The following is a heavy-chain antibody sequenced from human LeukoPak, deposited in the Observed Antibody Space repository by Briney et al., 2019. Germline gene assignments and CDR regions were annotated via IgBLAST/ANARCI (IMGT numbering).Heavy chain of an antibody. CDR1: GGSFSGYY. J-gene: IGHJ1*01. V-gene: IGHV4-34*01. CDR3: AREDFWSGYYHRGYFQH. CDR2: INHSGST. D-gene: IGHD3-3*01. Sequence: SETLSLTCAVYGGSFSGYYWSWIRQPPGKGLEWIGKINHSGSTNYNPSLKSRVTISVDTSKNQFSLKLSSVTAADTAMYYCAREDFWSGYYHRGYFQHWGQGTLVTVSS.